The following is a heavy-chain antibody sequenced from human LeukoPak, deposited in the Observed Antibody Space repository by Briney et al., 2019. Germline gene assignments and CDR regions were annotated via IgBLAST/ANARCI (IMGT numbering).Heavy chain of an antibody. V-gene: IGHV6-1*01. CDR2: TYYRSTWYN. CDR3: ARDLGTHYGSRSGYNWFDP. Sequence: SQTLSLTCAISGDSVSSNSAACNWIRQSPSRGLEWLGRTYYRSTWYNDYAVSVKSRITTNPDTSKNQFSLQLNSVTPEDTAVYYCARDLGTHYGSRSGYNWFDPWGQGTLVTVSS. D-gene: IGHD3-10*01. CDR1: GDSVSSNSAA. J-gene: IGHJ5*02.